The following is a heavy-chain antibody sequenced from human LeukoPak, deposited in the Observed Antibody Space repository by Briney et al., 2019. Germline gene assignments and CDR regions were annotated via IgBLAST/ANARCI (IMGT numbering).Heavy chain of an antibody. CDR3: ARARGTTDIAATGSCFDY. D-gene: IGHD6-13*01. CDR1: GFIFSGYH. V-gene: IGHV3-21*01. J-gene: IGHJ4*02. Sequence: AGGSLRLSCAASGFIFSGYHINWVRQAPGKGLEWVSSISSSNSYIYYADSVKGRFTISRDNAKNSLYLQMNSLRVEDTAVYYCARARGTTDIAATGSCFDYWGQGPLVTVSS. CDR2: ISSSNSYI.